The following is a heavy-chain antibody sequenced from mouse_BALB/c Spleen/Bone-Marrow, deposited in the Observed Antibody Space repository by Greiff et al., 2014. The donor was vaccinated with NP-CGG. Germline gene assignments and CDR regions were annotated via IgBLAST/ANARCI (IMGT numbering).Heavy chain of an antibody. CDR2: ISYSGST. D-gene: IGHD1-1*02. Sequence: EVKLMESGPGLVKPSQSLSLTCTVTGYSITSDYTWNWIRQFPGNKLEWMSNISYSGSTSYNPSLKSRISITRDTSKNQFFLQLNSVTTEDAATYSCACWWRFAYWGQGTLVTVSA. CDR3: ACWWRFAY. J-gene: IGHJ3*01. CDR1: GYSITSDYT. V-gene: IGHV3-2*02.